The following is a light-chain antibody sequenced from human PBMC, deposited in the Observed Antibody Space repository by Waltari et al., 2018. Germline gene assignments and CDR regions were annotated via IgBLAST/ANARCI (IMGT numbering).Light chain of an antibody. CDR3: QQSYSTPQT. CDR2: AAS. V-gene: IGKV1-39*01. Sequence: DIQMTQSPSSLSASVGDRCTITCRASQSISSYLNCYQQKPGKAPKLLIYAASSLQSGVPSRFSGSGSGTDFTLTISSLQPEDFATYYCQQSYSTPQTFGQGTKVEIK. CDR1: QSISSY. J-gene: IGKJ1*01.